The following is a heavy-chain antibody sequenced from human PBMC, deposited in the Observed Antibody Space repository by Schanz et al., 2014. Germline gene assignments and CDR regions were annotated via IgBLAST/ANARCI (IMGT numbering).Heavy chain of an antibody. CDR2: INSVGSNT. D-gene: IGHD4-17*01. V-gene: IGHV3-74*01. J-gene: IGHJ3*02. CDR1: GFTFSSYG. Sequence: EVELVESGGGVVQPGRSLRLSCAASGFTFSSYGMHWVRQAPGKGLVWVSRINSVGSNTDYADSVTGRFTISRDNAKNTLYLQMNTLRAEDTAVYYCARKMKLGVYGGKGHDSLDIWGQGTMVTVSS. CDR3: ARKMKLGVYGGKGHDSLDI.